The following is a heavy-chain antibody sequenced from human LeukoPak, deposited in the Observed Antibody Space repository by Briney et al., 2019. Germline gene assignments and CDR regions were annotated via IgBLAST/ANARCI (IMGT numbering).Heavy chain of an antibody. CDR1: GYSISSGYY. Sequence: SETLSLTCTVSGYSISSGYYWGWIRQPPGKGLEWIGSIYHSGSTYYNPSLKSRVTISVDTSKNQFSLKLSSVTAADAAVYYCARTTFHYGSGSYYNWFDPWGLGTLVTVSS. J-gene: IGHJ5*02. CDR2: IYHSGST. V-gene: IGHV4-38-2*02. CDR3: ARTTFHYGSGSYYNWFDP. D-gene: IGHD3-10*01.